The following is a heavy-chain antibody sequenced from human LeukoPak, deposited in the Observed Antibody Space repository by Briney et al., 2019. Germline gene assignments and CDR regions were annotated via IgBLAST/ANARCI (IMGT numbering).Heavy chain of an antibody. CDR2: MNPNSGNT. Sequence: ASVKVSCKASGYTFTSYDINWVQQATGQGLEWMGWMNPNSGNTGYAQKFQGRVTMTRNTSISTAYMELSSLRSEDTAVYYCARWSEDIVATISNGMDVWGQGTTVTVSS. D-gene: IGHD5-12*01. V-gene: IGHV1-8*01. CDR1: GYTFTSYD. J-gene: IGHJ6*02. CDR3: ARWSEDIVATISNGMDV.